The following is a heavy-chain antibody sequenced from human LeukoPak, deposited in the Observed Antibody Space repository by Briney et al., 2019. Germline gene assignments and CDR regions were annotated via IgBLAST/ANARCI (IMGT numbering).Heavy chain of an antibody. CDR1: GFTFSSHA. D-gene: IGHD3-10*01. CDR2: ISRSGGNT. J-gene: IGHJ4*02. CDR3: AKDLRYYGSGSSLDY. V-gene: IGHV3-23*01. Sequence: PGGSLRLSCAASGFTFSSHAMSWVRQAPGKGLEWVAAISRSGGNTYYGDSVKGRFTISRDNSKNTLYLQMNSLRAEDTAVYYCAKDLRYYGSGSSLDYWGQGTLVTVSS.